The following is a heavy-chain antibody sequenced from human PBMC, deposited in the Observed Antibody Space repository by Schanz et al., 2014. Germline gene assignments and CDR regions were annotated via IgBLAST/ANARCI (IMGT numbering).Heavy chain of an antibody. CDR1: GYTFTSHG. CDR3: ARGGYSSGWYDRDIAHFDY. Sequence: QVQLVQSGAEVKKPGASVKVSCKASGYTFTSHGISWVRQAPGQGLEWMGWINVGNGNMKYSQKFQGRVTITRDTSASTAYMELTSLRSEDTAVYFCARGGYSSGWYDRDIAHFDYWGQGTLVTGSS. V-gene: IGHV1-18*01. D-gene: IGHD6-19*01. CDR2: INVGNGNM. J-gene: IGHJ4*02.